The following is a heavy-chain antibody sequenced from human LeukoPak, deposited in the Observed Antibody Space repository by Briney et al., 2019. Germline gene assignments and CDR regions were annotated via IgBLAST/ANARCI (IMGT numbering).Heavy chain of an antibody. V-gene: IGHV1-18*01. D-gene: IGHD3-10*01. Sequence: GASVKVSCKASGYTFTSYGISWVRQAPGQGLEWMGWISAYNGNTNYAQKLQGRVTMTTDTSTSTAYMELRSLRPDDTAVYYCARDRSKWFGESWGVYYYYYYGMDVWGQGTTVTVSS. J-gene: IGHJ6*02. CDR2: ISAYNGNT. CDR3: ARDRSKWFGESWGVYYYYYYGMDV. CDR1: GYTFTSYG.